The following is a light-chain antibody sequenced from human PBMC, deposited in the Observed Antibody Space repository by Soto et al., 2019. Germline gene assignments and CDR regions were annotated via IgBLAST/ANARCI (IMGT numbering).Light chain of an antibody. CDR3: KKYNSPPLT. CDR1: QGIAVY. CDR2: AAS. J-gene: IGKJ4*02. Sequence: DIQMTQSPSSRSASLRDRVTITCRARQGIAVYLAWFQQKPGNVPKLLIYAASTLQSGVPSWFSGSGAGTDFTLTNSSLQPEAVENYYCKKYNSPPLTFGGGTKVEIK. V-gene: IGKV1-27*01.